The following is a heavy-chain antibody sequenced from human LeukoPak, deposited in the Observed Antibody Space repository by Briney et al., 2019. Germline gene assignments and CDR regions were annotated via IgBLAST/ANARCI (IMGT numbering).Heavy chain of an antibody. CDR2: IYPGDSET. V-gene: IGHV5-51*01. CDR1: GYSFTSSW. Sequence: GESLKISCKGSGYSFTSSWIGWVRQMPGKGLEWMGIIYPGDSETRYSPSFQGQVTISADKSINTAYLQWSSLKASDTAMYFCARPDSSSWHFDYWGQGTLVTVSS. J-gene: IGHJ4*02. CDR3: ARPDSSSWHFDY. D-gene: IGHD6-13*01.